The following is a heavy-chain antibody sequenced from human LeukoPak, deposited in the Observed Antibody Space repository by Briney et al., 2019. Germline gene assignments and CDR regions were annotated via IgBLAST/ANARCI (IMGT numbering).Heavy chain of an antibody. J-gene: IGHJ4*02. D-gene: IGHD3-22*01. CDR1: GFTFSSYA. CDR3: ARDPGLSYYYDSSGYFDY. Sequence: GGSLRLSCAASGFTFSSYAMSWVRQAPGKGLEWVSAISGSGGSTYYADSVKGRFTISRDNSKNTLYLQMNSLRAEDTAVYYCARDPGLSYYYDSSGYFDYWGQGTLVTVSS. V-gene: IGHV3-23*01. CDR2: ISGSGGST.